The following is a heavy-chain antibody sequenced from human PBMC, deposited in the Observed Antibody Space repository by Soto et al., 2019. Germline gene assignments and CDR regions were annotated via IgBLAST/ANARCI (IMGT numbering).Heavy chain of an antibody. V-gene: IGHV3-30-3*01. Sequence: GGSLRLSCAASGFTFSSYAMHWVRQAPGKGLEWVAVISYDGSNKYYADSVKGRFTISRDNSKNTLYLQMNSLRAEDTAVYYCARGDSSGYYPRGIFYYGMDVWGQGTTVTVSS. J-gene: IGHJ6*02. CDR1: GFTFSSYA. CDR3: ARGDSSGYYPRGIFYYGMDV. D-gene: IGHD3-22*01. CDR2: ISYDGSNK.